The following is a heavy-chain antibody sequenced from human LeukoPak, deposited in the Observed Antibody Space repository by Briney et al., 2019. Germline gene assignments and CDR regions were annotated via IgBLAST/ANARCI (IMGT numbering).Heavy chain of an antibody. CDR2: IYHSGST. Sequence: SETLSLTCTVSGYSISSGYYWGWIRPPPGKGLEWIGSIYHSGSTYYNPSLKSRVTISVDTSKNQFSLKLSSVTAADTAVYYCARAGTRYFDWFTYYYYYMYVWGKGTTVTISS. V-gene: IGHV4-38-2*02. CDR1: GYSISSGYY. D-gene: IGHD3-9*01. CDR3: ARAGTRYFDWFTYYYYYMYV. J-gene: IGHJ6*03.